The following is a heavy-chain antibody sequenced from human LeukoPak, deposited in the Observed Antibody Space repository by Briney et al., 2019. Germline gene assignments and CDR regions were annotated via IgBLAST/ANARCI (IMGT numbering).Heavy chain of an antibody. D-gene: IGHD3-3*01. CDR2: IIPILGIA. Sequence: ASVKVSCKASGGTFSSYAISWVRQAPGQGLEWMGRIIPILGIANYAQKLQGRVTITADKSTSTAYMELSSLRSEDTAVYYCASTSPTIFGVVNLYYFDYWGQGTLVTVPS. J-gene: IGHJ4*02. CDR3: ASTSPTIFGVVNLYYFDY. CDR1: GGTFSSYA. V-gene: IGHV1-69*04.